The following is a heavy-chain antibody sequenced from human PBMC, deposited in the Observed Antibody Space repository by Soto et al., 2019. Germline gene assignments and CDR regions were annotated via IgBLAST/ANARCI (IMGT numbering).Heavy chain of an antibody. CDR2: IVVGTGDT. D-gene: IGHD3-16*01. V-gene: IGHV1-58*01. Sequence: SVKVSCKASGFTFTSSSVQWVRQARGQGLEWIGWIVVGTGDTKYAQKFQERVTFDRDISTTTAYMEVSSLRSDDTAVYYCARALYYDHVWGSHTFDYWGQGILVTVSS. J-gene: IGHJ4*02. CDR3: ARALYYDHVWGSHTFDY. CDR1: GFTFTSSS.